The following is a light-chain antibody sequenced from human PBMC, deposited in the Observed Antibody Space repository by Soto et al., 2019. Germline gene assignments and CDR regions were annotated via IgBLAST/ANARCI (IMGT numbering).Light chain of an antibody. CDR3: QQCNNWPRT. Sequence: EITMTQSPATLSVSPGERATLSCRASQRVGTDLAWYQQKPGQAPRLLIYSASARVTGIPARFSGSGSGTEFTLTISSLQSEDFAVYYCQQCNNWPRTFGQGTKVEIK. V-gene: IGKV3-15*01. J-gene: IGKJ1*01. CDR2: SAS. CDR1: QRVGTD.